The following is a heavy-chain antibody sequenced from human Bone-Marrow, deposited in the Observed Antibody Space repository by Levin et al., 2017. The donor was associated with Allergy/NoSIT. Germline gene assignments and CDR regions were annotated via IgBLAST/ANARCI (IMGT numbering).Heavy chain of an antibody. Sequence: GESLKISCAASGFTFSDYSMTWVRQAPGKGLEWVSSLSSSSDYIYYADSLKGRFTISRDNPKNSLYLQMNSLRAEDTAEYYCARDRGGYSYGSLDYWGQGTLVTVSS. J-gene: IGHJ4*02. D-gene: IGHD5-18*01. CDR2: LSSSSDYI. V-gene: IGHV3-21*01. CDR1: GFTFSDYS. CDR3: ARDRGGYSYGSLDY.